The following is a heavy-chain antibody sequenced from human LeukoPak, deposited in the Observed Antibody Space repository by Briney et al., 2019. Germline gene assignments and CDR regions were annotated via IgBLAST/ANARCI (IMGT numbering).Heavy chain of an antibody. CDR3: ARDYYDRSYFDY. J-gene: IGHJ4*02. D-gene: IGHD3-22*01. CDR2: INHSGST. CDR1: GGSFSGYY. Sequence: SETLSLTCAVYGGSFSGYYWSWIRQPPGKGLEWIGEINHSGSTNYNPSLKSRVTISVDTSKNQFSLKLSSVTAADTAVYYCARDYYDRSYFDYWGQGTLVTVSS. V-gene: IGHV4-34*01.